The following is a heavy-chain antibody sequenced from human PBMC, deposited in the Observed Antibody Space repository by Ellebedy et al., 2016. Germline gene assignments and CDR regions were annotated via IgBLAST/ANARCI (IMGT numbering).Heavy chain of an antibody. CDR3: ARPGIAVLRGRGPDY. J-gene: IGHJ4*02. D-gene: IGHD6-19*01. Sequence: GESLKISXAASGFTFSTYAMSWVRQAPGKGLEWVSYISSSSSTIYYADSVKGRFTISRDNSKNTLYLQMNSLRAEDTAVYYCARPGIAVLRGRGPDYWGQGTLVTVSS. CDR2: ISSSSSTI. V-gene: IGHV3-48*01. CDR1: GFTFSTYA.